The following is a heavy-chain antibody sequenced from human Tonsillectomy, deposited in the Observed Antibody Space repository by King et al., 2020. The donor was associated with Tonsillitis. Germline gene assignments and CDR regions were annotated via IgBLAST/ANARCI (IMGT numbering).Heavy chain of an antibody. Sequence: VQLVESGGGLGQPGGSLRLSCAASVFTLSDRYMDWGRPAPGKGMEWVGRTRNKANSSPPDYAAPVKGRVTISRDDSKNIVYLHMNSLKSEDTAVYYCTRVTLIYYLDYWGQGTLVTVSS. J-gene: IGHJ4*02. CDR3: TRVTLIYYLDY. CDR2: TRNKANSSPP. CDR1: VFTLSDRY. V-gene: IGHV3-72*01. D-gene: IGHD3-10*01.